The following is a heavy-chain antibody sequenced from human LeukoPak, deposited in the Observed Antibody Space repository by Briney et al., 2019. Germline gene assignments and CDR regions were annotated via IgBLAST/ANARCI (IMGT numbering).Heavy chain of an antibody. V-gene: IGHV3-33*01. J-gene: IGHJ4*02. D-gene: IGHD2-2*01. CDR2: IWYDGSNK. Sequence: GGSLRLSCAASGFTFSSYGMHWVRQAPGKGLEWVAVIWYDGSNKYYADSVKGRFTISRDNSKNTLYLQMNSLRAEDTAVYYCARDRIVVVPAAISYYFDYWGQGTLVTVSS. CDR3: ARDRIVVVPAAISYYFDY. CDR1: GFTFSSYG.